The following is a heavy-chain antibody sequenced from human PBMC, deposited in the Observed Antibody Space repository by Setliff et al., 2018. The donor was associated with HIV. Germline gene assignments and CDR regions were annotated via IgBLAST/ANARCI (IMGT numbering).Heavy chain of an antibody. V-gene: IGHV4-61*02. D-gene: IGHD4-17*01. CDR3: ARAAAGNTGPFDL. CDR2: IYTSGST. CDR1: GASVSSGGFY. Sequence: TLSLTCTVSGASVSSGGFYWSWIRQPAGKGLEWIGRIYTSGSTNYNPSLKSRVTMSVDTSKNQFSLKLTSVTASDTAVYYCARAAAGNTGPFDLWGQGSPVTVSS. J-gene: IGHJ4*02.